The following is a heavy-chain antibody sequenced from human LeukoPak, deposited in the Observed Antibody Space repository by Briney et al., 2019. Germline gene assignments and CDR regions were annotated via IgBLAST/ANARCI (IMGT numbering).Heavy chain of an antibody. J-gene: IGHJ4*02. CDR1: GFTFSSYA. CDR2: ISGSGGST. D-gene: IGHD3-3*01. V-gene: IGHV3-23*01. Sequence: GGSLRLSCAASGFTFSSYAMSWVRQAPGKGLEWVSAISGSGGSTYYADSVKGRFTISRDNSKNTLYLQMNSLRAEDTAVYYCAKGVTDYDFWSGAQIDYWGQGTLVTVSS. CDR3: AKGVTDYDFWSGAQIDY.